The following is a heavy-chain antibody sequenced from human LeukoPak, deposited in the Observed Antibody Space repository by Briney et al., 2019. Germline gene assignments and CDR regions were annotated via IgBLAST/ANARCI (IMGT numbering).Heavy chain of an antibody. V-gene: IGHV4-39*01. CDR1: GGSIRSSDYY. CDR3: ARHPLNYYDSSGLYFDS. J-gene: IGHJ4*02. D-gene: IGHD3-22*01. CDR2: IYFRGST. Sequence: SETLSLTCTVSGGSIRSSDYYWGWIRQPPGKGLEWIGSIYFRGSTYYNPSLKNRVTISVDTSKNQFSLKLSSVTAADTAAYYCARHPLNYYDSSGLYFDSWGQGILVTVSP.